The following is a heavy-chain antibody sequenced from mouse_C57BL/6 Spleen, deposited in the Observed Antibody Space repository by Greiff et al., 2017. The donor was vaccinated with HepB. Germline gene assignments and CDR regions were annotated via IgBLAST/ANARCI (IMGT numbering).Heavy chain of an antibody. Sequence: EVQVVESGEGLVKPGGSLKLSCAASGFTFSSYAMSWVRQTPEKRLEWVAYISSGGDYIYYADTVKGRFTIARDNARNTLYLQMSSLKSEDTAMSYCTRVYSNYEGYAMDYWGQGTSVTVSS. CDR3: TRVYSNYEGYAMDY. CDR2: ISSGGDYI. CDR1: GFTFSSYA. V-gene: IGHV5-9-1*02. D-gene: IGHD2-5*01. J-gene: IGHJ4*01.